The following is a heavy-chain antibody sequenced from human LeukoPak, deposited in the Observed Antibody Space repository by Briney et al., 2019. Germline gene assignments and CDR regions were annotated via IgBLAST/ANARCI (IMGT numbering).Heavy chain of an antibody. CDR1: GFTFSSYA. Sequence: GRSLRLSCAASGFTFSSYAMHWVRQAPGKGLEWVAVISYDGSNKYYADSVKGRFTISRDNSKNTLYLQMKSLRAEDTAVYYCARVGGLGAFDIWGQGTMDTVSS. CDR3: ARVGGLGAFDI. CDR2: ISYDGSNK. J-gene: IGHJ3*02. D-gene: IGHD3-16*01. V-gene: IGHV3-30*04.